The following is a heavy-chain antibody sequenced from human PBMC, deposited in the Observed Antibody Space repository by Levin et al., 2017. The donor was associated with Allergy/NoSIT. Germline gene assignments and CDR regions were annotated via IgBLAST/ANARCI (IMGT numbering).Heavy chain of an antibody. CDR1: GGSIRNADYY. J-gene: IGHJ6*02. CDR3: ARDRQSDYYYYGMDV. Sequence: SPTLSLTCTVSGGSIRNADYYWRWVRQHPGKGLEWIGDIYYSGNTFYNPSLKSRVTISIDTSNNQFSLNLSSVTAADTAVYYCARDRQSDYYYYGMDVWGQGTTVTVSS. CDR2: IYYSGNT. V-gene: IGHV4-31*03. D-gene: IGHD6-19*01.